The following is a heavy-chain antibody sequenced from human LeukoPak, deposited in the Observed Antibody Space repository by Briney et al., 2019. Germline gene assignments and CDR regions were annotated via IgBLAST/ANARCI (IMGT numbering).Heavy chain of an antibody. V-gene: IGHV4-38-2*02. CDR3: ARDRSYYTFDY. CDR1: GYSLSPDYH. J-gene: IGHJ4*02. D-gene: IGHD3-10*01. CDR2: MHHSGST. Sequence: SETLSLTCAVSGYSLSPDYHWGWIPQPPGKGLDWIGSMHHSGSTYYNPSLKSRVTISLDTSKNQVSLKLNSVTAADTAVYYCARDRSYYTFDYWGQGALVTVSA.